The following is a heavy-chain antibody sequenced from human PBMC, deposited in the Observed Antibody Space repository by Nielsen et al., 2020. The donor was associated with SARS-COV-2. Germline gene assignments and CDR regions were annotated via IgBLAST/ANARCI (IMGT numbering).Heavy chain of an antibody. CDR1: GYTFTAYA. D-gene: IGHD2-2*01. CDR2: INSDSGNT. Sequence: ASVKVSCKASGYTFTAYAIHWVRQDLGQRLEWMGWINSDSGNTKYSQKFRGRVTITRDTSASTAYMELSGLSSEDTAVYYCARSRGCSATSCFFDYWGQEALVTVSS. J-gene: IGHJ4*02. V-gene: IGHV1-3*04. CDR3: ARSRGCSATSCFFDY.